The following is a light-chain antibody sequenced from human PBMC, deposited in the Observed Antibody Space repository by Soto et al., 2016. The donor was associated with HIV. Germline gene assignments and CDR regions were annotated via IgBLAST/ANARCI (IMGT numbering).Light chain of an antibody. Sequence: SSELIQDPVVSVALGQTVKITCQGDSVTSYYVSWYQQKPGQAPRLVIYGKNNRPSGIPDRFSDSSSGNTASLTITGAQAEDEADYYCNSRYTSDSHHYVFGTGTKVHRP. J-gene: IGLJ1*01. CDR2: GKN. V-gene: IGLV3-19*01. CDR3: NSRYTSDSHHYV. CDR1: SVTSYY.